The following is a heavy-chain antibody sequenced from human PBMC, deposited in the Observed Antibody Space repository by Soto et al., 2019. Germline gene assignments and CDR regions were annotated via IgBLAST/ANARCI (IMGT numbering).Heavy chain of an antibody. Sequence: EVQMLESGGGLAQPGRSLRLSCAASGFFCGSYDMSWVRQAPGKGLEWVSTILVGGSTHYEDSVKGRFTISRDTSKNTVYLQMNSLTAGDTAMYYCAKATATGGGAFEICGQGTLVTVSS. CDR3: AKATATGGGAFEI. D-gene: IGHD2-8*02. V-gene: IGHV3-23*01. CDR1: GFFCGSYD. J-gene: IGHJ3*02. CDR2: ILVGGST.